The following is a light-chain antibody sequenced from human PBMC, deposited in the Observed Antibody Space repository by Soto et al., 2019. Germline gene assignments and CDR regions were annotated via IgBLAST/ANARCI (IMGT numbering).Light chain of an antibody. V-gene: IGKV1-5*03. J-gene: IGKJ2*01. CDR1: QSISSW. CDR3: QQYNSYRYT. Sequence: DIQMTQSPSTLSASVGDRVTITCRASQSISSWLAWYQQKPGKAPKLLIYKAYSLESGVPSRFSGSGSGTEFTLTISSLQPDDFATYYCQQYNSYRYTLGQGTKLEIK. CDR2: KAY.